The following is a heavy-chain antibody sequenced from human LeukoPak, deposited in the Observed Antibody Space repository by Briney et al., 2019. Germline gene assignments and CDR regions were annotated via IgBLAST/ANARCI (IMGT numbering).Heavy chain of an antibody. J-gene: IGHJ4*02. CDR1: GYTFSGTGWY. Sequence: ASVKVSCKASGYTFSGTGWYLYWLRQAPGQGLECMGWIYPYTGATHYAQKFQGRVAMTRDTSISTAYMELSRLRPDDTAVYYCARDGPAQMVDFDYWGQGTLSPSPQ. V-gene: IGHV1-2*02. CDR3: ARDGPAQMVDFDY. D-gene: IGHD3-10*01. CDR2: IYPYTGAT.